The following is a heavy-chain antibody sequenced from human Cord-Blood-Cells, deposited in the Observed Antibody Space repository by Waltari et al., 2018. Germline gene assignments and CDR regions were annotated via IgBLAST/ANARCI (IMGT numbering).Heavy chain of an antibody. CDR1: GYTFTDYY. V-gene: IGHV1-69-2*01. D-gene: IGHD2-2*02. Sequence: EVQLVQSGAEVKKPGATVKIHCKAAGYTFTDYYIHWVQQAPGKGLEWMGLVDPEDGETIYAEKFQGRVTITADTSTDTAYMELSSLRSEDTAVYYCARGPAAIGDYWGQGTLVTVSS. J-gene: IGHJ4*02. CDR2: VDPEDGET. CDR3: ARGPAAIGDY.